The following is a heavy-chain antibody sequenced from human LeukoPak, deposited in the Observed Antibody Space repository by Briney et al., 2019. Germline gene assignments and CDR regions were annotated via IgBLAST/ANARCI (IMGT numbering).Heavy chain of an antibody. Sequence: PSETLSLTCTVSGGSISSYYWSWIRQPPGKGLEWIGYIYYSGSTNYNPSLKSRVTMSVDTSKNQFSLKLSSVTAADTAVYYCARDSGSYYGGWFDPWGQGTLVTVSS. J-gene: IGHJ5*02. CDR3: ARDSGSYYGGWFDP. CDR2: IYYSGST. CDR1: GGSISSYY. V-gene: IGHV4-59*12. D-gene: IGHD1-26*01.